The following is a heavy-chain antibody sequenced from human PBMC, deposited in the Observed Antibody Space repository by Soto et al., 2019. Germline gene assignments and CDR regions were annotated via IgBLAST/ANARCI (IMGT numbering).Heavy chain of an antibody. CDR3: APVGGFEHCLYRIDH. J-gene: IGHJ4*02. CDR2: IYWDDDK. CDR1: GFSPTTTGVG. V-gene: IGHV2-5*02. D-gene: IGHD3-16*01. Sequence: QITLKESGPSLVKPTQTLTLTGTVSGFSPTTTGVGVVWSRQPPGKALEWLALIYWDDDKHYSSSLRSRLTVTKDTTKSHVVLTLTNADNTDPGTYCCAPVGGFEHCLYRIDHSGQGTLVPVSS.